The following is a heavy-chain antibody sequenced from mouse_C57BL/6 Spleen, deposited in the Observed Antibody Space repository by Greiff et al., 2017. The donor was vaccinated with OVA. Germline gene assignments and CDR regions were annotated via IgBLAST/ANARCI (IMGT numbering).Heavy chain of an antibody. V-gene: IGHV1-26*01. Sequence: VQLQQSGPELVKPGASVKISCKASGYTFTDYYMNWVKQSHGKSLEWIGDINPNNGGTSYNQKFKGKATLTVDKSSSTAYMELRSLTSEDSAVYYCASYYYGSSSTGDWYFDVWGTGTTGTVSS. CDR2: INPNNGGT. CDR3: ASYYYGSSSTGDWYFDV. CDR1: GYTFTDYY. J-gene: IGHJ1*03. D-gene: IGHD1-1*01.